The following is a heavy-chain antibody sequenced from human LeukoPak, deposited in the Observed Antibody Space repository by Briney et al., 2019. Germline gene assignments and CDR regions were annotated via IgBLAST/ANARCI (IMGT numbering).Heavy chain of an antibody. CDR2: IYHSGST. D-gene: IGHD3-10*01. J-gene: IGHJ4*02. V-gene: IGHV4-38-2*01. CDR1: GYSISSGYY. Sequence: SETLSLTCAVSGYSISSGYYWGWFRQPPGKGLEGIGSIYHSGSTFYNPSVKSRVTISLDASKNQFSLKLSSVTAADRAVYYCARRMEHYGNYYFDYWGQGTLVTVSS. CDR3: ARRMEHYGNYYFDY.